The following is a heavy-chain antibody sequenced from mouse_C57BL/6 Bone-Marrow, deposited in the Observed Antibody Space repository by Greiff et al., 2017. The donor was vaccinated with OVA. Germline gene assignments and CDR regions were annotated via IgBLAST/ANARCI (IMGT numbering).Heavy chain of an antibody. D-gene: IGHD1-1*01. V-gene: IGHV10-1*01. CDR3: VRRFTTVECFGY. CDR2: IRSKSNNYAT. Sequence: DVQLVESGGGLVQPKGSLKLSCAASGFSFNTYAMNWVRQAPGKGLEWVARIRSKSNNYATYYADSVKDRFTISRDDSESMLYLQMNNLKTEDTAMYYCVRRFTTVECFGYWGQGTLVTVSA. J-gene: IGHJ3*02. CDR1: GFSFNTYA.